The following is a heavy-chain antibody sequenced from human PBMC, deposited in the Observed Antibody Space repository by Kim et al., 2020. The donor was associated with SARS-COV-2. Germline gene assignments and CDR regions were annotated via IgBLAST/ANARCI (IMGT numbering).Heavy chain of an antibody. J-gene: IGHJ5*02. Sequence: GGSLRLSCAASGFTFSSYEMNWVRQAPGEGLEWVSYISSSGSTIYYADSVKGRFTISRDNAKNSLYLQMNSLRAEDTAVYYCARGLALYSSSWYNGGSWFDPWGQGTLVTVSS. V-gene: IGHV3-48*03. D-gene: IGHD6-13*01. CDR2: ISSSGSTI. CDR3: ARGLALYSSSWYNGGSWFDP. CDR1: GFTFSSYE.